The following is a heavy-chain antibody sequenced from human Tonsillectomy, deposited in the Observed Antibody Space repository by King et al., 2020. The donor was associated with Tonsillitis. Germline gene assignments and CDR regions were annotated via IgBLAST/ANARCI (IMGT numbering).Heavy chain of an antibody. CDR2: FDPEENET. CDR3: ATVSSTTTTYYFYYMDV. D-gene: IGHD1-7*01. Sequence: QLVQSGAEVKKPGASVKVSCKVSGYTLSELSMHWVRQAPGKGLEWMGGFDPEENETVYAQMFQGRITMTEDTSTVTAYMELSSLRSEDTAVYYCATVSSTTTTYYFYYMDVWGMGTTVTVSS. CDR1: GYTLSELS. J-gene: IGHJ6*03. V-gene: IGHV1-24*01.